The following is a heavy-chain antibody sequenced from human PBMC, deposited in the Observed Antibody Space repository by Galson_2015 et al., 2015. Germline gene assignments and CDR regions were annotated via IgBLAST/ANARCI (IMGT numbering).Heavy chain of an antibody. J-gene: IGHJ1*01. CDR1: GFTFSSYA. CDR3: ARETYYYDSSGFPGSRYFQH. Sequence: SLRLSCAASGFTFSSYAMHWVRQAPGKGLEWVAVISYDGSNKYYADSVKGRFTISRDNSKNTLYLQMNSLRAEDTAVYYCARETYYYDSSGFPGSRYFQHWGQGTLVTVSS. V-gene: IGHV3-30-3*01. CDR2: ISYDGSNK. D-gene: IGHD3-22*01.